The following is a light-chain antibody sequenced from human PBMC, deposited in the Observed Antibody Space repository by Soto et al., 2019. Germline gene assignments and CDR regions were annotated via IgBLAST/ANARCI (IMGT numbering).Light chain of an antibody. CDR2: DAS. J-gene: IGKJ1*01. Sequence: EVVMTQSPATLSVSPGERATLSCRASQSVSINLAWYQQKPGQAPRLLIYDASTRATGIPARFSGSGSGTDFTLIISSLQSEDFAVYYCQHYNNWPRTFGPGTRVDIK. CDR1: QSVSIN. CDR3: QHYNNWPRT. V-gene: IGKV3-15*01.